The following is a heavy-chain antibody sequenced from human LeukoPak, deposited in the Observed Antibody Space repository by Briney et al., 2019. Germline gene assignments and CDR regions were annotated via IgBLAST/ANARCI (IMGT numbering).Heavy chain of an antibody. D-gene: IGHD2-21*01. CDR3: ARWSLWRGFYYLDS. V-gene: IGHV4-34*01. J-gene: IGHJ4*02. Sequence: SETLSLTCAVYGGSFSGYYWSWIRQPPGKGLEWIGEINHSGSTNYNPSLKSRVTISVDTSKNQFSLKLSSVTAADTAVYYCARWSLWRGFYYLDSWGQGTLVTASS. CDR1: GGSFSGYY. CDR2: INHSGST.